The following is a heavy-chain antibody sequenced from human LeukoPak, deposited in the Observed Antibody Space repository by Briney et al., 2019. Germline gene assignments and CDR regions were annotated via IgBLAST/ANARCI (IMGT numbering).Heavy chain of an antibody. V-gene: IGHV3-53*01. J-gene: IGHJ4*02. CDR2: IYSGGTT. CDR3: ARGGYSGYDFDY. Sequence: GGSLRLSCAASGFTVSSNYMSCVRQAPGKGLEWVSVIYSGGTTYYADSVKGRFTISRDNSKNTLYLQMNNLRAEDTAVYYCARGGYSGYDFDYWGQGTLVTVSS. CDR1: GFTVSSNY. D-gene: IGHD5-12*01.